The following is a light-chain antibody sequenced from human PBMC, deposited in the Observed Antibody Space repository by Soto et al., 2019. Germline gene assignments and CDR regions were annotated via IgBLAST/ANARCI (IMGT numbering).Light chain of an antibody. Sequence: AIRMTQSPSSFSASTGDRVTITCRASQGISSYLAWYQQKPWKAPKLLIYAASTLQSGVPSRFSGSGSGTDFTLTISCLQSEDFATYYCQQYYSYPRRTFGQGTKVEIK. V-gene: IGKV1-8*01. CDR1: QGISSY. J-gene: IGKJ1*01. CDR2: AAS. CDR3: QQYYSYPRRT.